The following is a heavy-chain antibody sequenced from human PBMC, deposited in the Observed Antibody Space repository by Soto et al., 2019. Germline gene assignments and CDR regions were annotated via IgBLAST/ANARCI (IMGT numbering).Heavy chain of an antibody. CDR3: ARANGYSSGWLVDY. J-gene: IGHJ4*02. CDR2: IYYSGST. V-gene: IGHV4-59*01. Sequence: SETLSLTCTVSGGSISSYYWSWIRQPPGKGLEWIGYIYYSGSTNYNPSLKGRVTISVDTSKNQFSLKLSSVTAADTAVYYCARANGYSSGWLVDYWGQGTLVTVSS. CDR1: GGSISSYY. D-gene: IGHD6-19*01.